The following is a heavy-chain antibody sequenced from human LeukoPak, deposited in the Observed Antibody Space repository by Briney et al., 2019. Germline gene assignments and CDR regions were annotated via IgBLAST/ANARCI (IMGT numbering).Heavy chain of an antibody. J-gene: IGHJ6*03. CDR2: ISSSGSTT. CDR1: GFTFSSYE. D-gene: IGHD3-10*01. CDR3: AKDGGLLWFGELPRTFYYMDV. Sequence: GGSLRLSCAASGFTFSSYEMNWVRQAPGKGLEWVSYISSSGSTTYYADSVKGRFTISRDNSKNTLYLQMNSLRAEDTAVYYCAKDGGLLWFGELPRTFYYMDVWGKGTTVTVSS. V-gene: IGHV3-48*03.